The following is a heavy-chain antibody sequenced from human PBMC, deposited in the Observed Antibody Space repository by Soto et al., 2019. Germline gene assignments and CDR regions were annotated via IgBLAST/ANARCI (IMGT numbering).Heavy chain of an antibody. J-gene: IGHJ4*02. D-gene: IGHD7-27*01. CDR2: IYYSGGA. CDR1: GASIRSYY. Sequence: SETLSLTCTVSGASIRSYYWSWIRQPPGKGLEWIGYIYYSGGANYNPSLESRVTISVDTSKNQVSLNLTSLTAADTAIYYCTRANWYSEYWGQGTLVTVSS. V-gene: IGHV4-59*01. CDR3: TRANWYSEY.